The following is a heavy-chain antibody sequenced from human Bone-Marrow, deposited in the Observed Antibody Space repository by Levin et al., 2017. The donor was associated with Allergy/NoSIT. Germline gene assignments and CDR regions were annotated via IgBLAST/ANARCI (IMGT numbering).Heavy chain of an antibody. D-gene: IGHD1-26*01. J-gene: IGHJ4*02. V-gene: IGHV3-21*01. CDR3: ARVSFRAIVGATTGFDY. CDR2: ISSSSSYI. CDR1: GFTFSSYS. Sequence: GGSLRLSCAASGFTFSSYSMNWVRQAPGKGLEWVSSISSSSSYIYYADSVKGRFTISRDNAKNSLYLQMNSLRAEDTAVYYCARVSFRAIVGATTGFDYWGQGTLVTVSS.